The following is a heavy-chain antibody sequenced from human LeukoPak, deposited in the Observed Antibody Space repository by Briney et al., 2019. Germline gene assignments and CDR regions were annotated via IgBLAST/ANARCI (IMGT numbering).Heavy chain of an antibody. V-gene: IGHV3-21*01. CDR3: ARDNSPFSYYYYMDV. CDR1: GFTFSSYS. J-gene: IGHJ6*03. D-gene: IGHD2/OR15-2a*01. Sequence: PGGSLRLSCAASGFTFSSYSMNWVRQAPGKGLERVSSISSSSSFIYYADSVKGRFTISRDNANNSLYLQMNSLRAEDTAVYYCARDNSPFSYYYYMDVWGNGTTVTVSS. CDR2: ISSSSSFI.